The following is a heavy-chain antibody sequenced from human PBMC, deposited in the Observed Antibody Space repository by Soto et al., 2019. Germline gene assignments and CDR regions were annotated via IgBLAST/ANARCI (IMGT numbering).Heavy chain of an antibody. CDR2: IYHSGST. CDR1: GGSISSYY. Sequence: SETLSLTCTVSGGSISSYYWSWIRQPPGKGLEWIGYIYHSGSTYYNPSFKSRVTISVDRSKNQFSLKLSSVTAADTAVYYCARVPDRWGQGTLVTVSS. D-gene: IGHD2-2*01. V-gene: IGHV4-59*12. CDR3: ARVPDR. J-gene: IGHJ5*02.